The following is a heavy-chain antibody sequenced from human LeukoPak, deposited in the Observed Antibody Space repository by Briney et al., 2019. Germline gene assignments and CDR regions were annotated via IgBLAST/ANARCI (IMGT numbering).Heavy chain of an antibody. V-gene: IGHV3-7*01. D-gene: IGHD2-2*01. Sequence: GGSLRLSCAAPGFTFSQSWMSWVRQAPGKGLEWVAYIKQDGGEKYYVDSVKGRFTISRDNAQRSLYLQMNTLRAEDTAVYFCARNAPFDYWGQGTLVTVSS. J-gene: IGHJ4*02. CDR1: GFTFSQSW. CDR2: IKQDGGEK. CDR3: ARNAPFDY.